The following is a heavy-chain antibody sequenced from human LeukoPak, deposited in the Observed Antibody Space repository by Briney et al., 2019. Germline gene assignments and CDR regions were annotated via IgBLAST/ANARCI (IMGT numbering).Heavy chain of an antibody. V-gene: IGHV3-23*01. J-gene: IGHJ3*02. CDR1: GFTFDDYA. CDR3: ARGPYCGGGTCYTLGAFDI. CDR2: ISHSGGST. D-gene: IGHD2-15*01. Sequence: PGRSLRLSCAASGFTFDDYAMHWVRQAPGKGLEWVSGISHSGGSTYYADSVKGRFNISRDNSRNTVYLQMNSLRAEDSAVYHCARGPYCGGGTCYTLGAFDIWGQGTLASVSS.